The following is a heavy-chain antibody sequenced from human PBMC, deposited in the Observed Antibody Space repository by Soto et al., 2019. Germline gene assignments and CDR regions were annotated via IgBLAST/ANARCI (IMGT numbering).Heavy chain of an antibody. J-gene: IGHJ1*01. Sequence: QVQLVESAGGVAQPGRSLRLSCAASGFPFSTYAMHWVRQAPGKGLEWLAVISYEGSSKSYADSVKGRFTISRDNSKNTVYLQMRSLRTEDTAVYYCARTIDDDYGEGVYVPRWGQGTLVLVSS. D-gene: IGHD4-17*01. V-gene: IGHV3-30-3*01. CDR3: ARTIDDDYGEGVYVPR. CDR2: ISYEGSSK. CDR1: GFPFSTYA.